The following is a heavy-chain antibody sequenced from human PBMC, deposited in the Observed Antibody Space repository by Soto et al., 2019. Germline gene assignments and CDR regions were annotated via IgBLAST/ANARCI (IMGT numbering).Heavy chain of an antibody. J-gene: IGHJ4*02. D-gene: IGHD3-16*01. CDR2: MYYRGNT. Sequence: QLQLQESGPGLVKPSETLSLTCSVSGGSIDSLDFYWVWIRPPPGEGLEWIGSMYYRGNTFYNSSLRRRVILSVDTAKNQFSRSLSSVTAADAAVYYCARHGHWAPFDDWGQRPLVTVSS. CDR1: GGSIDSLDFY. CDR3: ARHGHWAPFDD. V-gene: IGHV4-39*01.